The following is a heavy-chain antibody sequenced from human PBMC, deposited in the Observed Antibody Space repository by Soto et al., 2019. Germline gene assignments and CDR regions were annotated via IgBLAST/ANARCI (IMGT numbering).Heavy chain of an antibody. V-gene: IGHV1-8*01. D-gene: IGHD5-12*01. CDR3: ARGVVSGFEFWYFDL. J-gene: IGHJ2*01. CDR1: GHSLNKYD. Sequence: QVQLVQSGAEVREPGASVKVSCKASGHSLNKYDINWVRQAPGQGLEWMGWVNPNSGETGFAQKFQGRVSITADESTTTASVALSNLRPEDTAVYFCARGVVSGFEFWYFDLWGRGTLITVSS. CDR2: VNPNSGET.